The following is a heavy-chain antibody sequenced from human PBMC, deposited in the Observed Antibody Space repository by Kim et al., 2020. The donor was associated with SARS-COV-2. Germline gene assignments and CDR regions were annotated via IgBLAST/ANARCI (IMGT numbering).Heavy chain of an antibody. J-gene: IGHJ4*02. D-gene: IGHD1-26*01. CDR3: ARPGGKEPYFDY. Sequence: GGSLRLSCAASGFTFSSYGMHWVRQAPGKGLEWVAVISYDGSNKYYADSVKGRFTISRDNSKNTLYLQMNSLRAEDTAVYYCARPGGKEPYFDYWGQGTLVTVSS. CDR1: GFTFSSYG. V-gene: IGHV3-33*05. CDR2: ISYDGSNK.